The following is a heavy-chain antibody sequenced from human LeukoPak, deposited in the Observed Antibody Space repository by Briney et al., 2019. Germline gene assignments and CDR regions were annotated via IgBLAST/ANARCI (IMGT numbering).Heavy chain of an antibody. V-gene: IGHV3-7*03. CDR2: ITPDGREN. CDR1: GFTISSYW. CDR3: ATEGAQSGTTHRTIDY. Sequence: VQPGGSLRFSCAASGFTISSYWMSWVRQAPGKGLEWVANITPDGRENYYVDSVKGRFTISRDNAKNSLYLQMNSLRAEDTAVYYCATEGAQSGTTHRTIDYWGQGTLVTVSS. J-gene: IGHJ4*02. D-gene: IGHD1-1*01.